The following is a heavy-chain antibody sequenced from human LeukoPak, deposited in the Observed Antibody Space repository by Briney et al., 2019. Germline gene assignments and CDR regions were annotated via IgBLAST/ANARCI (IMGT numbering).Heavy chain of an antibody. CDR1: GFTFDDYA. D-gene: IGHD6-19*01. V-gene: IGHV3-9*01. J-gene: IGHJ4*02. Sequence: GGSLRLSCAASGFTFDDYAMHWVRQAPGKGLEWVSGISWNGGSIGYADSVKGRFTISRDNAKNSLYLQMNSLRAEDTALYYCAKVSSVAGTLDYWGQGTLVTVSS. CDR3: AKVSSVAGTLDY. CDR2: ISWNGGSI.